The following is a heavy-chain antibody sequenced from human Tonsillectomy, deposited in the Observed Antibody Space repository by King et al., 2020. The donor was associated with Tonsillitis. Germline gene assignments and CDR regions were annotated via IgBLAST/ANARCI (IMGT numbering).Heavy chain of an antibody. CDR1: GYSFTSYY. J-gene: IGHJ4*02. V-gene: IGHV1-46*03. CDR3: ARDVGKSFDY. CDR2: INPSGGTT. Sequence: VQLVQSGAEVKKPGASVKVSCKTSGYSFTSYYIHWVRQAPGQGLEWMGIINPSGGTTTYAQKFQGRVTLTRETSTSTVFMELSSLRAEDTAVYYCARDVGKSFDYWGQGTLVTVSS.